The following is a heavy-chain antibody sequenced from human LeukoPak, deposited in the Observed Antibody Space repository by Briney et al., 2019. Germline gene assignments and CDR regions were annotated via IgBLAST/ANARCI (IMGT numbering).Heavy chain of an antibody. CDR3: AKDIASVWFGSGVNWFDP. V-gene: IGHV3-9*01. Sequence: GKSLRLSCAASGFTFDKYAMHWVRQAPGKGLGWVSGISWNSGSIGYADSVKGRFTISRDNAKNSLYLQMNSLRAEDTALYYCAKDIASVWFGSGVNWFDPWGQGTLVTVSS. J-gene: IGHJ5*02. CDR2: ISWNSGSI. D-gene: IGHD3-10*01. CDR1: GFTFDKYA.